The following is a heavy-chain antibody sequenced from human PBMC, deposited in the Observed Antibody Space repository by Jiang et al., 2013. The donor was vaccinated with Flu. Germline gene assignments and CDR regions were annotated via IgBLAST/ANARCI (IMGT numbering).Heavy chain of an antibody. CDR2: IYPGDSDT. CDR3: ARHAVDPEDSRPYWYFDL. Sequence: SLKISCKGSGYSFTSYWIGWVRQMPGKGLEWMGIIYPGDSDTRYSPSFQGQVTISADKSISTAYLQWSSLKASDTAMYYCARHAVDPEDSRPYWYFDLWGRGTLVTVSS. CDR1: GYSFTSYW. V-gene: IGHV5-51*01. D-gene: IGHD1-14*01. J-gene: IGHJ2*01.